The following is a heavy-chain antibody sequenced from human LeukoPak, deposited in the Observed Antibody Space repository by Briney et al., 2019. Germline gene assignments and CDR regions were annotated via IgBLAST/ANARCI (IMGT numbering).Heavy chain of an antibody. Sequence: SETLSLTCAVYGGSFSGYYWSWIRQPPGKGLEWIEEINHSGSTNYNPSLKSRVTISVDTSKNQFSLKLSSVTAADTAVYYCARGGLAMIVPRSDFDYWGQGTPVTVSS. D-gene: IGHD3-22*01. CDR3: ARGGLAMIVPRSDFDY. J-gene: IGHJ4*01. V-gene: IGHV4-34*01. CDR1: GGSFSGYY. CDR2: INHSGST.